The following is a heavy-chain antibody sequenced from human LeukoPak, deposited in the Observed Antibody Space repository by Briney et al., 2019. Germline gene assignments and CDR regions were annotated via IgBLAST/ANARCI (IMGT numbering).Heavy chain of an antibody. CDR1: GYAFTSYG. CDR3: ARGSKGYSSTWPQAEFDY. J-gene: IGHJ4*02. CDR2: ISAYNGNT. D-gene: IGHD6-13*01. Sequence: ASMKVSCKASGYAFTSYGISWVRQAPGQGLEWMGWISAYNGNTNYAQKFQGRVTMTTDTSMSTGYMELNSLRSDDTAVYYCARGSKGYSSTWPQAEFDYWGQGTLVTVSS. V-gene: IGHV1-18*01.